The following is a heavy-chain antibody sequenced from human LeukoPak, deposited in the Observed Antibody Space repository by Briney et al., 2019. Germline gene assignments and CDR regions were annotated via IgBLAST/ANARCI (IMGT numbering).Heavy chain of an antibody. D-gene: IGHD4-23*01. CDR2: IYYSGST. Sequence: SETLSLTCTVSGGSISSYYWSWIRQPPGKGLEWIGYIYYSGSTNYNPSLKSRVTISVDTSKNQFSLKLSSVTAADTAVYYCARAPTTVVTPYYFDYWGQGTLVTVSS. V-gene: IGHV4-59*01. CDR3: ARAPTTVVTPYYFDY. J-gene: IGHJ4*02. CDR1: GGSISSYY.